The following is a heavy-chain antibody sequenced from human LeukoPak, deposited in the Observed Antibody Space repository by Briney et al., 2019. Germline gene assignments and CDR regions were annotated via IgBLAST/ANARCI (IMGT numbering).Heavy chain of an antibody. CDR3: ARGITGTHYYFDY. CDR1: GFTFSSYS. J-gene: IGHJ4*02. V-gene: IGHV3-21*01. D-gene: IGHD1-7*01. CDR2: ISSSSSYI. Sequence: PGGSLRLSCAASGFTFSSYSMNWVRQAPGKGLEWVSSISSSSSYIYYADSVKGRFAISRDNAKNSLYLQMNSLRAEDTAVYYCARGITGTHYYFDYWGQGTLVTVSS.